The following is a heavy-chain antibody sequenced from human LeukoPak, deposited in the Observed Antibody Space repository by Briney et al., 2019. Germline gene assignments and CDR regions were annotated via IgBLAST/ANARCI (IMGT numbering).Heavy chain of an antibody. J-gene: IGHJ4*02. CDR3: AKGPGVVKPANFDS. D-gene: IGHD2-15*01. CDR1: GFTFSSYV. Sequence: GGSLRLSCAASGFTFSSYVMSLVRQAPGEGLEWVSAISGSGGSTHYADSVKGRFTISRDNSKNTLYLQMNSLRDEDTAVYYCAKGPGVVKPANFDSWGQGTLVTVSS. CDR2: ISGSGGST. V-gene: IGHV3-23*01.